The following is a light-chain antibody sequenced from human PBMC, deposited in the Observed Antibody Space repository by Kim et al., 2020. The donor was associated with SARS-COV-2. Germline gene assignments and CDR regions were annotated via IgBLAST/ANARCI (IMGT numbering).Light chain of an antibody. CDR1: QSVDTY. CDR3: QQRNSWPPRIT. Sequence: GERAPLPRRASQSVDTYLAWYQQKPGQAPRLLIYDAYYRATGIPARFSGSGSGTDFTLTISSLQPEDFALYFCQQRNSWPPRITFGQGTRLEIK. V-gene: IGKV3-11*01. J-gene: IGKJ5*01. CDR2: DAY.